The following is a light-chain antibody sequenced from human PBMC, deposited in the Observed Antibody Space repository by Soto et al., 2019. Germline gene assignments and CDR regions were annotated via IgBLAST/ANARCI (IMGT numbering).Light chain of an antibody. V-gene: IGKV1-5*03. Sequence: IQLTQSPSSLSASVGDRVTITCRAIQSISDWLAWYQQKPGKAPKLLIYKTSSLESGVPSRFSGSGSGTEFTLTISSLQPDDFATYYCQQYYSFSITFGQGTRLEIK. CDR3: QQYYSFSIT. CDR1: QSISDW. J-gene: IGKJ5*01. CDR2: KTS.